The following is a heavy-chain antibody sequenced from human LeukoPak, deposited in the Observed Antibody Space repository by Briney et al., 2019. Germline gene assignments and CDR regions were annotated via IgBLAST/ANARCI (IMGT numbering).Heavy chain of an antibody. V-gene: IGHV1-8*01. CDR2: MNPNSGNT. CDR1: GYTFTSYD. CDR3: ARGGVLYYYYGMDV. J-gene: IGHJ6*02. Sequence: ASVKVSCKASGYTFTSYDINWVRQATGQGLEWMGWMNPNSGNTDYAQKFQGRVTMTRNTSISTAYMELSSLRSEDTAVYYCARGGVLYYYYGMDVWGQGTTVTVSS. D-gene: IGHD3-10*01.